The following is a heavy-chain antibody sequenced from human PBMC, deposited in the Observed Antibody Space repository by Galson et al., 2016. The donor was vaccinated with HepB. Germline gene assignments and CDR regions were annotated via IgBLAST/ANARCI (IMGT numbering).Heavy chain of an antibody. CDR1: GFSFDDYA. D-gene: IGHD3-10*01. CDR2: ISWNSGSI. V-gene: IGHV3-9*01. Sequence: SLRLSCAGSGFSFDDYAMHWVRQAPGKGLEWVSGISWNSGSIGYADSVKGRFIISRDNAKDSLYLQMNSLRGEDTGLYYCAKDKKRISSRGWRSNSGMDVWGKGTTVTVSA. CDR3: AKDKKRISSRGWRSNSGMDV. J-gene: IGHJ6*04.